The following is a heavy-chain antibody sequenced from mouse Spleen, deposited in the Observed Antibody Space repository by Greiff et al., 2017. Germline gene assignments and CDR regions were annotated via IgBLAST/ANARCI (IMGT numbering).Heavy chain of an antibody. CDR2: ISYDGSN. Sequence: ESGPGLVKPSQSLSLTCSVTGYSITSGYYWNWIRRFPGNKLEWMGYISYDGSNNYNPSLKNRISITRDTSKNQFFLKLNSVTTEDTATYYCARHWDWYFDVWGAGTTVTVSS. V-gene: IGHV3-6*01. D-gene: IGHD4-1*01. J-gene: IGHJ1*01. CDR1: GYSITSGYY. CDR3: ARHWDWYFDV.